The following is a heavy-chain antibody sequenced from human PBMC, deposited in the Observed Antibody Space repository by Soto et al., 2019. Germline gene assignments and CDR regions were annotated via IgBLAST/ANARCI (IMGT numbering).Heavy chain of an antibody. D-gene: IGHD3-22*01. Sequence: EVQLLESGGGLVQPGGSLRLSCAASGFTFSSYAMSWVRQAPGKGLEWVSAISGSGGSTYYADSVKGRVTISRDNSKQPLYRQMNSLRAADTAVYYCAKDLHYDSSIFDYWGQGTLVTVSS. J-gene: IGHJ4*02. CDR3: AKDLHYDSSIFDY. V-gene: IGHV3-23*01. CDR2: ISGSGGST. CDR1: GFTFSSYA.